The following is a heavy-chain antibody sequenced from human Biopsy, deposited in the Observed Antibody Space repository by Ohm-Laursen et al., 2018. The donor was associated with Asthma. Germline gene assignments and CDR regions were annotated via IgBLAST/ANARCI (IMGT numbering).Heavy chain of an antibody. D-gene: IGHD3-22*01. CDR2: IYSGGTS. J-gene: IGHJ4*02. Sequence: SLRLSCAASGFAVSRGHMFWVRQAPGKGLEWVSVIYSGGTSHTADSVRGRFTISRDYSKNTLYLQMHSLRAEDTAVYYCARGDSSNWSHYYFDYWAREPWSPSPQ. CDR3: ARGDSSNWSHYYFDY. V-gene: IGHV3-53*01. CDR1: GFAVSRGH.